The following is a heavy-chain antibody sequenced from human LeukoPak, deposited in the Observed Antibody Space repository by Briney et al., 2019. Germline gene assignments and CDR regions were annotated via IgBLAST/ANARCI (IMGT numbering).Heavy chain of an antibody. V-gene: IGHV3-30*04. CDR1: GFTFSSYA. CDR3: ARESGGNTPYYFDY. J-gene: IGHJ4*02. D-gene: IGHD2-2*02. Sequence: GGSLRLSCAASGFTFSSYAMSWVRQAPGKGLEWVAVISYDDGSNRYYADSVKGRFTISRDNSKNTLYLQMNSLRTEDTAVYYCARESGGNTPYYFDYWGQGTLVTVSS. CDR2: ISYDDGSNR.